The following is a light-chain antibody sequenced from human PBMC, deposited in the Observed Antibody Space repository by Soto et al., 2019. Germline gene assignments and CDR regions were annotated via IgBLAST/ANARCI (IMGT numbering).Light chain of an antibody. Sequence: DIVMTQSPDSLAVSLGERATINCKSSQSNKNYLAWYQQKTGQPPKLLIDWASTRASGVPDRFSGSGSGTDFTLTISSLQAEDVGIYYCQDYYSSWTFGQGTKVEIK. CDR1: QSNKNY. CDR2: WAS. J-gene: IGKJ1*01. CDR3: QDYYSSWT. V-gene: IGKV4-1*01.